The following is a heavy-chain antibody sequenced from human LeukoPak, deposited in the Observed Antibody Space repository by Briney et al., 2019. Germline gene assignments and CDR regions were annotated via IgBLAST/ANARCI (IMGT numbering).Heavy chain of an antibody. D-gene: IGHD3-10*01. CDR2: ISSSSSYI. CDR1: GFTFSSYS. V-gene: IGHV3-21*04. J-gene: IGHJ4*02. Sequence: GGSLRLSCAASGFTFSSYSMNWVRQAPGKGLEWVSSISSSSSYIYYADSVKGRFTISRDNAKNLLFLEMNSLRAEDTALYYCAREPKYGSGRVDYWGQGTPVIVSS. CDR3: AREPKYGSGRVDY.